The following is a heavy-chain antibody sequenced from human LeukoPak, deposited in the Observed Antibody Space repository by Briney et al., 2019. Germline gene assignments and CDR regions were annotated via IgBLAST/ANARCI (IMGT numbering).Heavy chain of an antibody. J-gene: IGHJ4*02. CDR3: AKNQGQWLVPVDY. CDR2: MSGSGGST. V-gene: IGHV3-23*01. CDR1: GFTFSNYA. D-gene: IGHD6-19*01. Sequence: GGSLRLSCAASGFTFSNYAMSWVRQAPGEGLEWVSSMSGSGGSTYYADSVKGRFTISRDNSKNTLYLQMNNLRAEDTALYYCAKNQGQWLVPVDYWGQGTLVTASS.